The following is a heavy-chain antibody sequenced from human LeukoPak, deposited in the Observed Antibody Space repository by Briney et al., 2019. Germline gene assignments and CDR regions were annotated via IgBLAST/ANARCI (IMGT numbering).Heavy chain of an antibody. Sequence: SETLSLTCTVSGGSISSSSYYWGWIRQPPGKGLEWIGSIYYRGSTYYNPSLKSRLTISVDTSKNQFSLKLSSVTAADTAVYYCARKYYYYYYMDVWGKGTTVTISS. CDR1: GGSISSSSYY. CDR2: IYYRGST. J-gene: IGHJ6*03. V-gene: IGHV4-39*01. CDR3: ARKYYYYYYMDV.